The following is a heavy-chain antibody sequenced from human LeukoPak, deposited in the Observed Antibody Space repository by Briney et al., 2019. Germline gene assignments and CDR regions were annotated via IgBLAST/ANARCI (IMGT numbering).Heavy chain of an antibody. J-gene: IGHJ3*02. CDR3: ARVGADSEAAFDI. Sequence: PSETLSLTCTVSGGSISSYYWSWIRQPPGKGLEWIGYIYYSGSTNYNPSLKSRVIISVDTSKNQFSLKLSSVTAADTAVYYCARVGADSEAAFDIWGQGTMVTVSS. CDR1: GGSISSYY. D-gene: IGHD1-26*01. CDR2: IYYSGST. V-gene: IGHV4-59*01.